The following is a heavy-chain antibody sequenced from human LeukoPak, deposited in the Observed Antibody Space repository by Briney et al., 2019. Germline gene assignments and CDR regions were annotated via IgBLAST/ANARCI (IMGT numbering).Heavy chain of an antibody. Sequence: GGSLRLSCAASGFTFSSYAMSWVRQGPGKELVWVSRINGHGTTTGYADSVKGRFTISRDNAKNTVYLQMNSLRVEDTAIYYCLKRGSDWTYWYFDLWGRGTRVTVSS. J-gene: IGHJ2*01. V-gene: IGHV3-74*01. D-gene: IGHD1-1*01. CDR1: GFTFSSYA. CDR2: INGHGTTT. CDR3: LKRGSDWTYWYFDL.